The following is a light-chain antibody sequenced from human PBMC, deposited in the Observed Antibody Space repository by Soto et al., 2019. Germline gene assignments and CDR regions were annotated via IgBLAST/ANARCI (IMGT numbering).Light chain of an antibody. V-gene: IGKV1-12*01. Sequence: DIQMTQSPSSVSASVGDRVTITCRASQALSNWLVWYQQKAGEAPTLLISAASTLQSEVPSRFSGSGSGTEFSLTISSLQPEEFATYHCRETSSFQRTFGGGTKVEI. J-gene: IGKJ4*02. CDR1: QALSNW. CDR2: AAS. CDR3: RETSSFQRT.